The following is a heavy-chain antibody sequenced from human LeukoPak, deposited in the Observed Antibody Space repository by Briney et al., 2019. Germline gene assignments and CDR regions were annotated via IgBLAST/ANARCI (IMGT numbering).Heavy chain of an antibody. J-gene: IGHJ3*02. Sequence: ASVKVSCKASGYTFTSYAISWVRQAPGQGLEWMGWISAYNGNTNYAQKLQGRVTMTTDTSTRTAYMELRSLRSEDTAVYYCARHNIPLTYDAFDIWGQGTMVTVSS. D-gene: IGHD1-14*01. V-gene: IGHV1-18*01. CDR3: ARHNIPLTYDAFDI. CDR2: ISAYNGNT. CDR1: GYTFTSYA.